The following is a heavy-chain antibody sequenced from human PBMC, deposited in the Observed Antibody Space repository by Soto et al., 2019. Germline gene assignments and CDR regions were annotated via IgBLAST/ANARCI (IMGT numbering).Heavy chain of an antibody. CDR1: RYTFCSYV. CDR2: IIPILGAA. Sequence: SVKVACTASRYTFCSYVIGWVLKALGQGLEWMGGIIPILGAANYGQKFQGRVTITADESTSTAYMELSSLRSEDTAVYYCARDCGSSCPGADYWGQGTLVTVSS. D-gene: IGHD6-13*01. J-gene: IGHJ4*02. V-gene: IGHV1-69*13. CDR3: ARDCGSSCPGADY.